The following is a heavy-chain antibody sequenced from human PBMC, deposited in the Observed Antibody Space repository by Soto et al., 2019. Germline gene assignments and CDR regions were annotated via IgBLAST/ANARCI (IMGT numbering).Heavy chain of an antibody. D-gene: IGHD2-2*02. J-gene: IGHJ4*02. Sequence: PSETLSLTCTVSGCSISSSSYSWGWILQPPETGLEWIGSMYYSGSTYYNPSLKSRVTISVDTSKNLFSLKLSSVTAADTAVYYCARHILGQCSSTNCCTCYCGQVT. CDR2: MYYSGST. V-gene: IGHV4-39*01. CDR1: GCSISSSSYS. CDR3: ARHILGQCSSTNCCTCY.